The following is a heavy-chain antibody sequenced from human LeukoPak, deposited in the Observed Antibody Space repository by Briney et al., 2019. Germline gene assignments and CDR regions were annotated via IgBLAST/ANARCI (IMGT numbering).Heavy chain of an antibody. J-gene: IGHJ4*02. V-gene: IGHV3-74*01. CDR3: ARDEQHLVPFDY. Sequence: GGSLRLSCAASGFTFSSYWMHWVRQAPGKGLVWVSRIDSDGSTTSYADSVKGRFTISRDNAKNTLYLQMNSLRAEGTAVYYCARDEQHLVPFDYWGQGTLVTVSS. D-gene: IGHD6-13*01. CDR1: GFTFSSYW. CDR2: IDSDGSTT.